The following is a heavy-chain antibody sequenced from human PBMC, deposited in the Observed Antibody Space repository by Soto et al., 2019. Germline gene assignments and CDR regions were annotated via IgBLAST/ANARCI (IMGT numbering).Heavy chain of an antibody. CDR2: IKQDGSEK. CDR1: GFTFSSYW. J-gene: IGHJ4*02. V-gene: IGHV3-7*01. D-gene: IGHD6-6*01. CDR3: ASGIAARPLPFDY. Sequence: GGSLRLSCAASGFTFSSYWMSWVRQAPGKGLEWVANIKQDGSEKYYVDSVKGRFTISRDNAKNSLYLQMNSLRAEDTAVYYCASGIAARPLPFDYWGQGTLVTVSS.